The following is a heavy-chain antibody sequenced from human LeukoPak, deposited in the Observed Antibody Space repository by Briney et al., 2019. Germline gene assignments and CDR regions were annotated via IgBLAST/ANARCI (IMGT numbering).Heavy chain of an antibody. V-gene: IGHV3-23*01. CDR3: AKVPFYDILTGLLL. CDR1: GFTFSSYS. D-gene: IGHD3-9*01. CDR2: ISGSGGST. Sequence: PGGSLRLSCAASGFTFSSYSMNWVRQAPGKGLEWVSAISGSGGSTYYADSVKGRFTISRDNSKNTLYLQMNSLRAEDTAVYYCAKVPFYDILTGLLLWGQGTLVTVSS. J-gene: IGHJ4*02.